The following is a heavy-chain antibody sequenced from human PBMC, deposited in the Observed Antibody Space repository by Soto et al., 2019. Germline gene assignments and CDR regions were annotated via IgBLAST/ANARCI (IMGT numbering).Heavy chain of an antibody. CDR2: ISYDVSNK. Sequence: PGGSLRLSCAASGFTFSSYGMHWVRQAPGKGLEWVAVISYDVSNKYYADSVKGRFTISRDNSKNTLYLQMNSLRAEDTAVYYCAKDESSYGYFSYYYGMDVWGQGTRVTVSS. V-gene: IGHV3-30*18. J-gene: IGHJ6*02. CDR1: GFTFSSYG. CDR3: AKDESSYGYFSYYYGMDV. D-gene: IGHD5-18*01.